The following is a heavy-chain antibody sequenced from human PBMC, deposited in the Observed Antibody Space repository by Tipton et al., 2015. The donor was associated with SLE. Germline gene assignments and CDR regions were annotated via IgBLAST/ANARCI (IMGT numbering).Heavy chain of an antibody. CDR1: GYTFTSYG. CDR2: ISAYNGNT. Sequence: QLVQSGAEVKKPGASVKVSCKASGYTFTSYGISWVRQAPGQGLEWMGWISAYNGNTNYAQKLQGRVTMTTDTSTSAAYMELRSLRSDDTAVYYCASFVSGWELLSDAFDIWGQGTMVTVSS. J-gene: IGHJ3*02. V-gene: IGHV1-18*01. D-gene: IGHD1-26*01. CDR3: ASFVSGWELLSDAFDI.